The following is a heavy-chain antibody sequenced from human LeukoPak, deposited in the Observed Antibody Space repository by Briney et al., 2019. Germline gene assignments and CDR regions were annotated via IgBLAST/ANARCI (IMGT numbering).Heavy chain of an antibody. CDR2: IYYSGST. V-gene: IGHV4-61*01. CDR3: ARSYYYDSSGSRDWFDP. CDR1: GGSISSGSYY. Sequence: PSETLSLTCTVSGGSISSGSYYWSWIRQPPGKGLEWIGYIYYSGSTNYNPSLKSRVTISVDTSKNQFSLKLSSVTAADTAVYYCARSYYYDSSGSRDWFDPWGKGTTVTISS. J-gene: IGHJ6*04. D-gene: IGHD3-22*01.